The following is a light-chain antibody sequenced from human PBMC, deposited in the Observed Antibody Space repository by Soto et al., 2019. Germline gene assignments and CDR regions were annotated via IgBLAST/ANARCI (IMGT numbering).Light chain of an antibody. V-gene: IGKV3D-7*01. CDR3: QQDYNLGA. CDR2: GAS. CDR1: QSVSSSY. Sequence: EIVMTQSPATLSLSPGERATLSCRASQSVSSSYLSWYQQKPGQAPRLLIYGASTRATGIPARFSGSGSGTDFTLTISSLQPEDFSVYYCQQDYNLGAFGLWTRLEIK. J-gene: IGKJ5*01.